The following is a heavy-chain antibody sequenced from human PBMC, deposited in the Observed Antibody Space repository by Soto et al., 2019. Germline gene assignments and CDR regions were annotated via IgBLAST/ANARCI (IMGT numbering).Heavy chain of an antibody. Sequence: QVQLVQSGAEVKKPGSSVKVSCKASGGTFSSYAISWVRQAPGQGLEWMGEIIPIFGTANYAQKFQGRVTCEAVESTRTAYMERSRLSSEVTAVYYCARDRGPFSVYYTYWFDPWGQGTLITVS. CDR2: IIPIFGTA. CDR3: ARDRGPFSVYYTYWFDP. D-gene: IGHD3-22*01. V-gene: IGHV1-69*12. CDR1: GGTFSSYA. J-gene: IGHJ5*02.